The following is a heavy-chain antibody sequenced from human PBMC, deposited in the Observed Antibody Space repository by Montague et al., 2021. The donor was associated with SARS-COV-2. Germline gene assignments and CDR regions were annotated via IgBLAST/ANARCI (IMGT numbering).Heavy chain of an antibody. CDR3: ARSGQPAGNYAPLGYYGLGV. CDR1: GFSLTASAMC. V-gene: IGHV2-70*11. D-gene: IGHD1-26*01. J-gene: IGHJ6*02. Sequence: VKTTQTLTLTCTFSGFSLTASAMCVSWIRQPPGKAPEWLARIDWDDDKHYNASLKTRLTISKDTSKDHVVLTMTNMDPVVTGTYYCARSGQPAGNYAPLGYYGLGVWGRGTTVIVS. CDR2: IDWDDDK.